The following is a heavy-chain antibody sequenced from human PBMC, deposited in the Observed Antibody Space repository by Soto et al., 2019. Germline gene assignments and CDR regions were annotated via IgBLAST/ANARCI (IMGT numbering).Heavy chain of an antibody. D-gene: IGHD2-15*01. CDR3: SRSLGYCSGGSCFPSSMDV. J-gene: IGHJ6*02. CDR1: GGTFSSYA. Sequence: GASVKVSCKASGGTFSSYAISWVRQAPGQGLEWMGGIIPIFGTANYAQKFQGRVTITADESTSTAYMELSSLRSEDTAVYYFSRSLGYCSGGSCFPSSMDVWGQGTTVTVS. V-gene: IGHV1-69*13. CDR2: IIPIFGTA.